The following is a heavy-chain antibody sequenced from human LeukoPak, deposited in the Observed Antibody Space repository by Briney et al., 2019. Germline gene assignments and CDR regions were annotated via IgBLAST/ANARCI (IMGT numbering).Heavy chain of an antibody. CDR1: GFTFSSYA. V-gene: IGHV3-23*01. J-gene: IGHJ4*02. CDR2: ISGSGGST. Sequence: PGGSLRLSCAASGFTFSSYAMSWVRQAPGKGLEWVSAISGSGGSTYYADSVKGRFTISRDNAKNSLYLQMNSLRAEDTAVYYCARVSIVGAIRALDYWGQGTLVTVSS. CDR3: ARVSIVGAIRALDY. D-gene: IGHD1-26*01.